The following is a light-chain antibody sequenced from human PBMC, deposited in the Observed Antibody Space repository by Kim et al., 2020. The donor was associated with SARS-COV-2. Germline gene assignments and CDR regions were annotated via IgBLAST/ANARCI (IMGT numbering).Light chain of an antibody. J-gene: IGLJ3*02. V-gene: IGLV2-11*01. CDR2: DVT. CDR1: SDDVGAYNY. Sequence: QSALTQPRSVSGSPGQSVTISCTGTSDDVGAYNYVSWYQRHPGKAPKLMIYDVTKRPSGVPDRFSGSKSGNTASLTISGLQSEDEADYYCCSYAVTYTLVFGGGTTLTVL. CDR3: CSYAVTYTLV.